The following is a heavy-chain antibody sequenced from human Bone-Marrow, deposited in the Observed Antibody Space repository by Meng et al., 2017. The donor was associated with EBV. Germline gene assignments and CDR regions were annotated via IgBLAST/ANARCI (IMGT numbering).Heavy chain of an antibody. V-gene: IGHV4-34*01. CDR3: VRPPTGRGSYLDY. D-gene: IGHD3-16*01. CDR1: GGSFSGYY. Sequence: QVQLQQWGAGLLKPSETLSLTCAVYGGSFSGYYWSWIRQPPGKGLEWIGEINHSGSTNYNPSLKSRVTISVDTSKNQFSLKLSSVTAADTAVYYCVRPPTGRGSYLDYWGQGTLVTVSS. J-gene: IGHJ4*02. CDR2: INHSGST.